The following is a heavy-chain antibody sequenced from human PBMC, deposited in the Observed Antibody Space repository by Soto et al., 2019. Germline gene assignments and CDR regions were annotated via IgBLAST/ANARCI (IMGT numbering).Heavy chain of an antibody. V-gene: IGHV3-21*01. J-gene: IGHJ4*02. CDR2: INSRSTAV. D-gene: IGHD2-15*01. Sequence: SNCVRQAPGKGLEWVSSINSRSTAVRYADSVKGRFTISRDNANNSLSLQLNSLRPEDTAVYYCARGGGSLSYWGQGTLVTVSS. CDR3: ARGGGSLSY.